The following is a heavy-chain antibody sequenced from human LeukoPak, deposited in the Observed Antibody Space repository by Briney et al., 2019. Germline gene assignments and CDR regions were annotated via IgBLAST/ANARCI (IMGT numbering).Heavy chain of an antibody. CDR3: ARDRGFEMGLFDY. CDR1: GFTFSDYY. Sequence: GGSLRLSCVASGFTFSDYYMSWIRQAPGKGLEWVSYISSSGNTIYYADSVKGRFTISRDNAKNSLYLQMNSLRAEDTAVYYCARDRGFEMGLFDYWGQGTLVTVSS. D-gene: IGHD3-10*01. V-gene: IGHV3-11*04. CDR2: ISSSGNTI. J-gene: IGHJ4*02.